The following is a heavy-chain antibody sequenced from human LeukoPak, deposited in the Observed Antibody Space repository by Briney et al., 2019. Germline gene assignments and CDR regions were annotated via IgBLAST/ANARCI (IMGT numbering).Heavy chain of an antibody. CDR1: GFTFSSYG. CDR3: AKEDYYGSGSYAFDI. V-gene: IGHV3-30*18. CDR2: ISYDGSNK. Sequence: HPGGSLRLSYAASGFTFSSYGTHWVRQAPGKGLEWVAVISYDGSNKYYADSVKGRFTISRDNSKNTLYLQMNSLRAEDTAVYYCAKEDYYGSGSYAFDIWGQGTMVTVSS. J-gene: IGHJ3*02. D-gene: IGHD3-10*01.